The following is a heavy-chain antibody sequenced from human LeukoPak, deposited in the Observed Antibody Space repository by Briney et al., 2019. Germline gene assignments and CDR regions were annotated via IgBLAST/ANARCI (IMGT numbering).Heavy chain of an antibody. CDR3: ARGGGSTSTSSLNWFDP. CDR2: IIPIFGIA. V-gene: IGHV1-69*04. CDR1: GGTFSSYA. J-gene: IGHJ5*02. Sequence: SVKVSCKASGGTFSSYAISWVRQAPGQGLEWMGRIIPIFGIANYAQKFQGRVTITADKSTSTAYMELSSLRSEDTAVYYCARGGGSTSTSSLNWFDPWGQGTLVTVSS. D-gene: IGHD2-2*01.